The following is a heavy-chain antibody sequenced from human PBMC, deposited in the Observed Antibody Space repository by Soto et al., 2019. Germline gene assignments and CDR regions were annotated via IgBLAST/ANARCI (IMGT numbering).Heavy chain of an antibody. D-gene: IGHD3-9*01. CDR3: ARGTIAYDILTGYYPLDY. CDR1: GGTFSSYT. V-gene: IGHV1-69*02. J-gene: IGHJ4*02. CDR2: IIPILGIA. Sequence: QVQLVQSGAEVKKPGSSVKVSCKASGGTFSSYTISWVRQAPGQGLEWMGRIIPILGIANYAQKFQGRVTITADKSTSTAYMELSSLRSEDTTVYYCARGTIAYDILTGYYPLDYWGQGTLVTVSS.